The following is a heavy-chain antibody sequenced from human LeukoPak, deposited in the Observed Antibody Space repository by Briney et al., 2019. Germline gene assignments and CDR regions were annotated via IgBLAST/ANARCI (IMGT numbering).Heavy chain of an antibody. D-gene: IGHD3-22*01. CDR3: AKDPDSSGYYPVYYFDY. J-gene: IGHJ4*02. CDR2: IRYDGSNK. Sequence: PGGSLRLSCAASGFTFSSYGMHWVRQAPGKGLEWVAFIRYDGSNKYYADSVKGRFTISRDNSKNTLYLQMNSLRAEDTAVYYCAKDPDSSGYYPVYYFDYWGQGTLVTVSS. CDR1: GFTFSSYG. V-gene: IGHV3-30*02.